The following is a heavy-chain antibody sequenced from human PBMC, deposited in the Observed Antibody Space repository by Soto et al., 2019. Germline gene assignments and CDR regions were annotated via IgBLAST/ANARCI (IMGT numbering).Heavy chain of an antibody. Sequence: SETLSLTCAVYGGSFSCYYWSWIRQTPGKGLEWIGEINHSGNTNYNPSLKSRVTISVDKSKNQFSLKLSSVTAADTAVYYCASQGLPYFDWSPTPLYYMDVWGKGTTVTVSS. J-gene: IGHJ6*03. D-gene: IGHD3-9*01. CDR1: GGSFSCYY. CDR3: ASQGLPYFDWSPTPLYYMDV. V-gene: IGHV4-34*01. CDR2: INHSGNT.